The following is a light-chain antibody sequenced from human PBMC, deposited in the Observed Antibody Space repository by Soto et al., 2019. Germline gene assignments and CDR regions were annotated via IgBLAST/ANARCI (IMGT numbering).Light chain of an antibody. CDR1: QSVSSSY. Sequence: EIGLTQSPGTLSLSPGERATLSCRASQSVSSSYLAWYQQKPGQAPRLLIYDASSRATGIPDRFSGSGSGTDFTLTISRLEPEDFAVYYCQHYGSSRTFGQGTKVEIK. CDR2: DAS. V-gene: IGKV3-20*01. J-gene: IGKJ1*01. CDR3: QHYGSSRT.